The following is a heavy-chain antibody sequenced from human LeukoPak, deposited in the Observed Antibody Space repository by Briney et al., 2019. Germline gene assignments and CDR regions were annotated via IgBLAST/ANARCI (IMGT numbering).Heavy chain of an antibody. CDR2: INHSGST. D-gene: IGHD3-3*01. CDR3: ARGSGYYKLDWSDP. Sequence: SETLSLTCAVYGGSFSGYYWSWIRQPPGKGLEWIGEINHSGSTNYNPSLKSRVTISVDTSKNQFSLKLSSVTAADTAVYYCARGSGYYKLDWSDPWGQGTLVTVSS. J-gene: IGHJ5*02. V-gene: IGHV4-34*01. CDR1: GGSFSGYY.